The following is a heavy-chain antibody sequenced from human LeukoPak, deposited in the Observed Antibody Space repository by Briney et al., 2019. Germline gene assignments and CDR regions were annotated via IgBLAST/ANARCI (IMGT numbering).Heavy chain of an antibody. V-gene: IGHV4-34*01. CDR3: ARGSGGTRIAAAGTHDY. J-gene: IGHJ4*02. CDR2: INHSGST. Sequence: PSETLSLTCAVYGGTFSGYYWSWIRPPPCKGLDWIGEINHSGSTNYNPSVKSRVTISVDTSKNQFSLKLSSVTAADTAVYYCARGSGGTRIAAAGTHDYWGQGTLVTVSS. D-gene: IGHD6-13*01. CDR1: GGTFSGYY.